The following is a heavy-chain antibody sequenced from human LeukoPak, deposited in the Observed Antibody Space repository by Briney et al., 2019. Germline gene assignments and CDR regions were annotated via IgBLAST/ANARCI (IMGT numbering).Heavy chain of an antibody. J-gene: IGHJ4*02. D-gene: IGHD3-10*02. V-gene: IGHV3-23*01. CDR1: GFTFESFG. CDR3: AKDLDGSSMYGGLDY. Sequence: GGSLRLSCAASGFTFESFGMNWVRQAPGKGLEWVSGISYSGRSTYYTDSVKGRFTISRDNSENTLYLQMNSLRGDDTAVYYCAKDLDGSSMYGGLDYWGQGILVTVSS. CDR2: ISYSGRST.